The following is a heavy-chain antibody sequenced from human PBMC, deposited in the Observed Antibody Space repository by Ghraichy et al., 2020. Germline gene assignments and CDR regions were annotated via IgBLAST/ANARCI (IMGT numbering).Heavy chain of an antibody. J-gene: IGHJ5*02. CDR3: ARVGMGWFDP. D-gene: IGHD1-14*01. V-gene: IGHV4-4*07. CDR2: IHVGGTA. CDR1: GDSISSFY. Sequence: SETLSLTCTVSGDSISSFYWGWVRQAADKGLEWIGRIHVGGTADYNPSLKGRVTISVDTPKNRFSLKMTSVTAADTAIYYCARVGMGWFDPWGQGTLVTVSS.